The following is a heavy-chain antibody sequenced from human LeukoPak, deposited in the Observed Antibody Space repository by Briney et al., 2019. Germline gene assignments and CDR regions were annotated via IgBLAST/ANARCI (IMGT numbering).Heavy chain of an antibody. Sequence: GGSLRLSCAASGFTFSTYSMNWVRQAPGKGLEWVSSISSSSSSYIHYADSVKGRFTISRDNARNSLFLQMNSLRAEDTAVYYCAGINDYGDPTGAFDIWGQGTMVTVSS. CDR1: GFTFSTYS. D-gene: IGHD4-17*01. CDR3: AGINDYGDPTGAFDI. V-gene: IGHV3-21*01. J-gene: IGHJ3*02. CDR2: ISSSSSSYI.